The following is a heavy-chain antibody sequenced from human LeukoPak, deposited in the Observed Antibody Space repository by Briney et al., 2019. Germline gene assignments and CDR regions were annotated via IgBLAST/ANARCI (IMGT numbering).Heavy chain of an antibody. D-gene: IGHD5-18*01. CDR1: GGSISSYY. CDR3: ARDRWLGY. CDR2: IYYSGST. V-gene: IGHV4-59*01. J-gene: IGHJ4*02. Sequence: PSETLSLTCTVSGGSISSYYWSWGRQPPGKGLEWIGYIYYSGSTNYNPSLKSRVTISVDTSKNQFSLKVSSVTAADTAVYYCARDRWLGYWGRGTLVTVSS.